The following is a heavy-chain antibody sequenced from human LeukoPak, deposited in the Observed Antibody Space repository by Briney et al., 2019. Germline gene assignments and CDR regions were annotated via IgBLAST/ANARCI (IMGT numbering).Heavy chain of an antibody. J-gene: IGHJ6*02. CDR2: ISYDGSNK. D-gene: IGHD3-3*01. V-gene: IGHV3-30*18. CDR1: GFTFSSYG. CDR3: AKDLVPRLRFTGMDV. Sequence: GGSLRLSCAASGFTFSSYGMHWVRQAPGKGLEWVAVISYDGSNKYYADSVKGRFTISRDNSKNTLYLQMNSLRAEDTAVYYCAKDLVPRLRFTGMDVWGQGTTVTVPS.